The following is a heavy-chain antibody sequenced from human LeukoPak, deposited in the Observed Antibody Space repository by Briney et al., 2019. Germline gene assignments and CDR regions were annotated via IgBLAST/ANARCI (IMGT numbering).Heavy chain of an antibody. Sequence: PSETLSPTCTVSGGSISSYYWSWIRQPAGKGLEWIGRIYTSGSTNYNPSLKSRVTMSVDTSKNQFSLKLSSVTAADTAVYYCARTYCSSTSCYNRGYYYYYYMDVWGKGTTVTVSS. V-gene: IGHV4-4*07. D-gene: IGHD2-2*02. CDR2: IYTSGST. CDR3: ARTYCSSTSCYNRGYYYYYYMDV. CDR1: GGSISSYY. J-gene: IGHJ6*03.